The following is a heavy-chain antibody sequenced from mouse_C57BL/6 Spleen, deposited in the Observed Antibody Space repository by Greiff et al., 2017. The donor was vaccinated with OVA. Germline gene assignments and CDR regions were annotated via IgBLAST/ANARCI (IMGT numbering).Heavy chain of an antibody. CDR3: ARQGIYDYGYFDY. J-gene: IGHJ2*01. D-gene: IGHD2-4*01. CDR2: ISSGGSYT. Sequence: EVKVVESGGDLVKPGGSLKLSCAASGFTFSSYGMSWVRQTPDKRLEWVATISSGGSYTYYPDSVKGRFTISRDNAKNTLYLQMSSLKSEDTAMYYCARQGIYDYGYFDYWGQGTTLTVSS. CDR1: GFTFSSYG. V-gene: IGHV5-6*01.